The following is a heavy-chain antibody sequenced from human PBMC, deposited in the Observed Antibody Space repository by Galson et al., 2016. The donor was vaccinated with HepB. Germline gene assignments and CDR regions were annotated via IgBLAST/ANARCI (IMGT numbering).Heavy chain of an antibody. CDR1: GGSISGSSYY. Sequence: SETLSLTCTVSGGSISGSSYYWGWIRQPPGKGLEWIGSIYYSGSTYYNPSLKSRVTISVDTSKNQFSLKLSSVTAADTAVYYCARHKGIAVSGYAIDYWGQGTLVTVSS. CDR3: ARHKGIAVSGYAIDY. D-gene: IGHD6-19*01. V-gene: IGHV4-39*01. J-gene: IGHJ4*02. CDR2: IYYSGST.